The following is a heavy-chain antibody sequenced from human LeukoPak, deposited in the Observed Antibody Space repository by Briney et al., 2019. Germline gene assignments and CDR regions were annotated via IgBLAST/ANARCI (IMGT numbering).Heavy chain of an antibody. D-gene: IGHD1-26*01. V-gene: IGHV1-18*01. CDR1: GYTFTRYG. Sequence: ASVKVSCKASGYTFTRYGVSWVRQAPGQGLEWMGWISAYNGNTKYAQRLQGRVTMTTDTSTSTAYMELRSLRSDDTAVYFCARDYSGSRGDYWGQGTLVTVSS. J-gene: IGHJ4*02. CDR3: ARDYSGSRGDY. CDR2: ISAYNGNT.